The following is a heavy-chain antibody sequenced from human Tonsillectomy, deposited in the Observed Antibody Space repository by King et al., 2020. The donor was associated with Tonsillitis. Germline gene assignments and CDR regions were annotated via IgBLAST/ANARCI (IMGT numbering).Heavy chain of an antibody. CDR3: ASSSYDFSFDF. CDR1: GGSFSSGGYS. CDR2: IYYNGNP. V-gene: IGHV4-30-2*01. Sequence: LQLQESGSGLVKPSQTLSLTCAVPGGSFSSGGYSWSWIRQPPGKALEWIGYIYYNGNPHYNPALKSRVTMSVDTSKNQFSLKLNSVTAADTAVYYCASSSYDFSFDFWGQGTLVSVSS. D-gene: IGHD3-3*01. J-gene: IGHJ4*02.